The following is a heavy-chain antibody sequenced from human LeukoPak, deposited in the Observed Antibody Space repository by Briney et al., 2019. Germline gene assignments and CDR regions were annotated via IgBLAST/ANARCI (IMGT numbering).Heavy chain of an antibody. V-gene: IGHV1-2*02. Sequence: GASVKVSCKASGYTFTGYYMHWVRQAPGQGLEWMGWINPNSGGTNYAQKFQGRVTMTRDTSVSTAYMELSRLRSDDTAVYYCARDAGHIVVVVAAYYFDYWGQGTLVTVSS. J-gene: IGHJ4*02. CDR3: ARDAGHIVVVVAAYYFDY. D-gene: IGHD2-15*01. CDR1: GYTFTGYY. CDR2: INPNSGGT.